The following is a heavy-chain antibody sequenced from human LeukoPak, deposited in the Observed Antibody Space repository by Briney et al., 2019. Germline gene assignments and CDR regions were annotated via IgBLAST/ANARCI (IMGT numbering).Heavy chain of an antibody. CDR2: IYYSGST. D-gene: IGHD3-22*01. V-gene: IGHV4-39*07. CDR1: GGSISSSSYY. CDR3: ARGRGSSGYYSHFDF. Sequence: SETLSLTCTVSGGSISSSSYYWGWIRQPPGKGLEWIGSIYYSGSTYYNPSLKSRVTISVDTSKNQFSLKLSSVTAADTAVYYCARGRGSSGYYSHFDFWGQGTLVTVSS. J-gene: IGHJ4*02.